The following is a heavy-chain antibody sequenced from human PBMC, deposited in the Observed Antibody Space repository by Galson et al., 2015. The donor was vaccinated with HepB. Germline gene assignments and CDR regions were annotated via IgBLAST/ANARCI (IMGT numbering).Heavy chain of an antibody. V-gene: IGHV3-15*01. CDR2: IKSKTDGGTT. CDR3: TTDVYFSSYWSWIDP. Sequence: SLRLSCAAPGFTFSNTWMSWVRQAPGRGLEWVGHIKSKTDGGTTDYAAPVKGGFTISRDDSRDTLYLQMNSLKTDDTAVYYCTTDVYFSSYWSWIDPWGQGTLVTVSS. CDR1: GFTFSNTW. D-gene: IGHD6-19*01. J-gene: IGHJ5*02.